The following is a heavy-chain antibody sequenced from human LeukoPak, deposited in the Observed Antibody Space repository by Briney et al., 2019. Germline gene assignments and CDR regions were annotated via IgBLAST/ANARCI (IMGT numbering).Heavy chain of an antibody. Sequence: SETLSLTCAVYGGSFSGYYWSWIRQPPGKGLEWIGERNHSGSTNYNPSLKSRVTISVDTSKNQFSLKLSSVTAADTAVYYCARIEGAHYDILTGYPDYWGQGTLVTVSS. CDR1: GGSFSGYY. D-gene: IGHD3-9*01. CDR2: RNHSGST. V-gene: IGHV4-34*01. J-gene: IGHJ4*02. CDR3: ARIEGAHYDILTGYPDY.